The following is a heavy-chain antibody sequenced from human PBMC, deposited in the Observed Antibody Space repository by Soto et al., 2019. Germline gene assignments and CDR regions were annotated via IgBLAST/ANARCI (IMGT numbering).Heavy chain of an antibody. CDR2: IYYSGST. Sequence: SETLSLTCTVSGGSISSGGYYWSWIRQHPGKGLEWIGYIYYSGSTYYNPSLKSRVTISVDTSKNQFSLKLSSVTAAGTAVYYCARDLTTVTAPGWFDPWGQGTLVTVSS. CDR1: GGSISSGGYY. D-gene: IGHD4-4*01. J-gene: IGHJ5*02. CDR3: ARDLTTVTAPGWFDP. V-gene: IGHV4-31*03.